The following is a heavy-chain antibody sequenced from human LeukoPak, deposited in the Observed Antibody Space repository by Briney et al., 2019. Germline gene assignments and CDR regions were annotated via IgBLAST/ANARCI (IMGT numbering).Heavy chain of an antibody. Sequence: ASVKVSCKASGYTFTSYDINWVRQATGQGLEWMGWMNPNSGNTGYAQKFQGRVTITRNTSISTAYMELSSLRSEDTAVYYCARGGYGSGSCDYMDVWAKGTTVSVSS. V-gene: IGHV1-8*03. CDR2: MNPNSGNT. CDR3: ARGGYGSGSCDYMDV. J-gene: IGHJ6*03. CDR1: GYTFTSYD. D-gene: IGHD3-10*01.